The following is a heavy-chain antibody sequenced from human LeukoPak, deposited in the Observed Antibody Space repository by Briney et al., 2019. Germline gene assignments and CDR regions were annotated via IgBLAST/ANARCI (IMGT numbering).Heavy chain of an antibody. Sequence: SETLSLTCTVSGDSITSRSYYWGWIRQAPGKGLEWIASIHYSGTTYYKPSLKSRVTISVDTSKNQFSLKLSSVTAADTAVYYCARDTHRGSGWYTAGDYWGQGTMVTVSS. CDR2: IHYSGTT. V-gene: IGHV4-39*07. CDR1: GDSITSRSYY. CDR3: ARDTHRGSGWYTAGDY. D-gene: IGHD6-19*01. J-gene: IGHJ3*01.